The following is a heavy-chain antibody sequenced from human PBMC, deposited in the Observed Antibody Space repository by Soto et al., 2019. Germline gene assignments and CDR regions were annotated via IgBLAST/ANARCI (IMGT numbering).Heavy chain of an antibody. J-gene: IGHJ4*02. Sequence: SETLSLPCTVSGGSISSGGYYWSWIRQHPGKGLEWIGYIYYSRSTYYNPSLKSRVTISVDTSKNQFSLKLSSVTAADTAVYYCARSDYYDSSAPTLYFDYWCQGTLVTVSS. D-gene: IGHD3-22*01. CDR2: IYYSRST. CDR1: GGSISSGGYY. CDR3: ARSDYYDSSAPTLYFDY. V-gene: IGHV4-31*03.